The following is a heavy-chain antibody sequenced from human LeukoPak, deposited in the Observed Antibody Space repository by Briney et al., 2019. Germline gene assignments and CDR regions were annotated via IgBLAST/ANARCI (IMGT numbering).Heavy chain of an antibody. Sequence: ASVKVSCKASGYTFTSYYMHWVRQAPGQGLEWMGIINPSGGSTSYAQKFQGRVTMTRDMSTSTVYMELSSLRSEDTAVYYCAIGAVVGATNSDFDYWGQGTLVTVSS. V-gene: IGHV1-46*01. J-gene: IGHJ4*02. CDR2: INPSGGST. CDR1: GYTFTSYY. CDR3: AIGAVVGATNSDFDY. D-gene: IGHD1-26*01.